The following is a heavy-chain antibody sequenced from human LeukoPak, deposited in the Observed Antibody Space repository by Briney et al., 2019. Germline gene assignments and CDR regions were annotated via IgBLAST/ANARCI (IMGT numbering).Heavy chain of an antibody. J-gene: IGHJ4*02. CDR3: ARIAVAAAGEYYFDY. CDR1: GFTFSSYA. CDR2: ISSNGGST. Sequence: DPGGSLRLSCAASGFTFSSYAMHWVRQAPGKGLEYVSAISSNGGSTYYANSVKGRFTISRDNSKNTLYLQMGSLRAEDMAVYYCARIAVAAAGEYYFDYWGQGTLVTVSS. V-gene: IGHV3-64*01. D-gene: IGHD6-13*01.